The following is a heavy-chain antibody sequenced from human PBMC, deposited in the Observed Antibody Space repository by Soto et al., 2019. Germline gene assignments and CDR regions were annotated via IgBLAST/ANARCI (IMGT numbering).Heavy chain of an antibody. J-gene: IGHJ3*02. Sequence: GGSLRLSCAASGFTFSRYAMSWVRQAPGKGLEWVSAISGSGGSTYYADSVKGRFTISRDNSKNTLYLQMNSLRAEDTAVYYCAKRGSGSYSNVPDAFDIWGQGTMVTVSS. V-gene: IGHV3-23*01. CDR1: GFTFSRYA. CDR3: AKRGSGSYSNVPDAFDI. CDR2: ISGSGGST. D-gene: IGHD3-10*01.